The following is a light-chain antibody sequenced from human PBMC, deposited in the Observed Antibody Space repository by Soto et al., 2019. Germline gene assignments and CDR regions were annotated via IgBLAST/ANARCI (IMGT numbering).Light chain of an antibody. CDR3: QQYGSSGT. CDR2: GAS. J-gene: IGKJ1*01. Sequence: VMTQSPATLSVSPGERATLSCRASQSVSNNYLAWYQKKPGQPPSLPIYGASNRATAIPDRFSGSGSGTDFTLTISRLEPEDFAVYYCQQYGSSGTFGQGTKVDIK. CDR1: QSVSNNY. V-gene: IGKV3-20*01.